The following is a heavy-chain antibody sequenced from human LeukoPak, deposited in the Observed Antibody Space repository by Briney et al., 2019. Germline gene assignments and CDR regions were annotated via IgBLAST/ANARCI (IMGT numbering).Heavy chain of an antibody. CDR3: AKGPRYCSSTSCYRGDY. D-gene: IGHD2-2*01. CDR1: GFTFSNYA. CDR2: ISDSGTST. J-gene: IGHJ4*02. Sequence: PGGSLRLSCAASGFTFSNYAMTWVRQAPGEGLKWVSSISDSGTSTDYADSVKGRFTIPRDNSKNTVYLQMNSLRAGDTAVYCCAKGPRYCSSTSCYRGDYWGQGTLVTVSS. V-gene: IGHV3-23*01.